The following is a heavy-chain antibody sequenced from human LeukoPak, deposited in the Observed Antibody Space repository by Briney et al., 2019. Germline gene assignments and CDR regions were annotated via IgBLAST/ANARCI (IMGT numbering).Heavy chain of an antibody. CDR1: GGALSSGGYY. J-gene: IGHJ3*02. D-gene: IGHD3-22*01. V-gene: IGHV4-30-2*01. CDR2: IYHSGST. CDR3: ARGWGGYYDSSGYYGPLPPAQDAFDI. Sequence: PSQTLSLTCTVSGGALSSGGYYWTWIRQPPGKGLEWIGYIYHSGSTYYNPSLKSRVTISVDRSKNQFSLKLSSVTAADTAVYYCARGWGGYYDSSGYYGPLPPAQDAFDIWGQGTMVTVSS.